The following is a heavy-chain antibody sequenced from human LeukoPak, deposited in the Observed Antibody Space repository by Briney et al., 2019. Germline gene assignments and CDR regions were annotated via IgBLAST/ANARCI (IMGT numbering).Heavy chain of an antibody. Sequence: GGSLRLSCAASGFTFSSYSMNWVRQAPGKGLEWVSSISSSSSYIYCADSVKGRFTISRDNAKNSLYLQMNSLRAEDTAVYYCARGDIRFLEWLLPTLDYWGQGTLVTVSS. CDR2: ISSSSSYI. CDR1: GFTFSSYS. V-gene: IGHV3-21*01. D-gene: IGHD3-3*01. CDR3: ARGDIRFLEWLLPTLDY. J-gene: IGHJ4*02.